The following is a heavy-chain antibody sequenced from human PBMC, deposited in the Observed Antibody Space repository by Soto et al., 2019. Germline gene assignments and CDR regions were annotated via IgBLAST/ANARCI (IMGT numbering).Heavy chain of an antibody. D-gene: IGHD6-6*01. CDR3: ASDFVGYSSSSVLGQIRRVGYNYVYYFDY. CDR2: IYHSGST. CDR1: GYSISSGYY. J-gene: IGHJ4*02. V-gene: IGHV4-38-2*01. Sequence: PWETLSLTCAVSGYSISSGYYWGWIRQPPGKGLEWIGSIYHSGSTYYNPSLKSRVTISVDTSKNQFSLKLSSVTAADTAVYYCASDFVGYSSSSVLGQIRRVGYNYVYYFDYRGQGTLLPVSS.